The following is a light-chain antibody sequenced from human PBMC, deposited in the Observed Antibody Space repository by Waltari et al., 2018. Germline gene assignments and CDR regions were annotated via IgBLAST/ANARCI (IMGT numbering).Light chain of an antibody. Sequence: QSVLTQPPSASGTPGQRATISCSGSSSNIGNYYVYWYQHLPGTAPKLLFYRDNQRASGVPDRCAVSKSGTSASLAISGRRSEDEADYYCAAWDDSLGGSVAFGGGTKLTVL. CDR1: SSNIGNYY. J-gene: IGLJ2*01. V-gene: IGLV1-47*01. CDR2: RDN. CDR3: AAWDDSLGGSVA.